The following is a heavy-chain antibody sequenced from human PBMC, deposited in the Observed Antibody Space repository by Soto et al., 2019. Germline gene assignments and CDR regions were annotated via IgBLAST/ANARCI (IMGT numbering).Heavy chain of an antibody. D-gene: IGHD3-22*01. V-gene: IGHV3-30*18. Sequence: QVQLVESGGGVVQPGRSLRLSCAASGFTFSSYGMHWVRQAPGKGLEWVAVISYDGSNKYYADSVKGRFTISRDNSKNTRYLQMNSLRAEDTAVYYCAKDSSGYYGTAHFQHWGQGTLVTVSS. CDR3: AKDSSGYYGTAHFQH. J-gene: IGHJ1*01. CDR2: ISYDGSNK. CDR1: GFTFSSYG.